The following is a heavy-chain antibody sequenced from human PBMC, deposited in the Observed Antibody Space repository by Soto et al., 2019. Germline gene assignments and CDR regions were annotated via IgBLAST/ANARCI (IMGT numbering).Heavy chain of an antibody. CDR3: AKDENYYDSSGYLEYFQH. CDR2: ISGSGGST. CDR1: GFTFSSYA. J-gene: IGHJ1*01. D-gene: IGHD3-22*01. V-gene: IGHV3-23*01. Sequence: XVSLRLSCAASGFTFSSYAMSWVRQAPGKGLEWVSAISGSGGSTYYADSVKGRFTISRDNSKNTLYLQMNSLRAEDTAVYYCAKDENYYDSSGYLEYFQHWGQGTLVTVSS.